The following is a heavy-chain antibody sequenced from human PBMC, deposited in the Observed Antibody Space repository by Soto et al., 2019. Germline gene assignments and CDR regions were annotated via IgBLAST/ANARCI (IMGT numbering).Heavy chain of an antibody. D-gene: IGHD3-10*01. Sequence: GAAVKVSCQASVGTFSSYAIRWVRQAPGHGLELRGGIIPIFGTANYAQKFQGRVTITADESTSTAYMELSSLRSEDTAVHYCARVGYYGSGVYYYYGMDVWGQGTTVTVSS. CDR1: VGTFSSYA. CDR2: IIPIFGTA. CDR3: ARVGYYGSGVYYYYGMDV. J-gene: IGHJ6*02. V-gene: IGHV1-69*13.